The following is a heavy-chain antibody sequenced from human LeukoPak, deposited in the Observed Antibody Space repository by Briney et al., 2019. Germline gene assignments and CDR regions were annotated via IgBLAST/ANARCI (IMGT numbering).Heavy chain of an antibody. CDR1: GFTFSSYS. D-gene: IGHD6-6*01. CDR3: ARQVAARRLYYYYYYMDV. V-gene: IGHV3-21*01. CDR2: ISSSSSYI. J-gene: IGHJ6*03. Sequence: PGGSLRLSCAASGFTFSSYSMNWVRQAPGKGLEWVSSISSSSSYIYYADSVKGRFTISRDNAKNSLYLQMNSLRAEDTAVYYCARQVAARRLYYYYYYMDVWGKGTTVTVSS.